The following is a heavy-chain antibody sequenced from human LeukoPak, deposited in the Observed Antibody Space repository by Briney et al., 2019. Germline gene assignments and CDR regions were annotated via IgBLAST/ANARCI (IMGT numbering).Heavy chain of an antibody. J-gene: IGHJ4*02. D-gene: IGHD5-18*01. Sequence: SVKVSCKASGGTFSSYAISWVRQAPGQGREWMGGIIPIFGTANYAQKFQGRVTITTDESTSTAYMELRSLRSEYTAVYYCARGPRSRGWLQPLNVKRYYFDYWGQGTLVTVSS. V-gene: IGHV1-69*05. CDR2: IIPIFGTA. CDR1: GGTFSSYA. CDR3: ARGPRSRGWLQPLNVKRYYFDY.